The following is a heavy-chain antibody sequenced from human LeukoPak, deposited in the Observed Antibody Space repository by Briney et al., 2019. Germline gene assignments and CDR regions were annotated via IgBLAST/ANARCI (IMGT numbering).Heavy chain of an antibody. V-gene: IGHV3-23*01. CDR2: ISSSGGTT. CDR1: GFTFSIYA. D-gene: IGHD5-24*01. Sequence: PGGSLRLSRAASGFTFSIYAMSWVRQAPGKGLEWVAAISSSGGTTYYADSMRGRFSISRDDSKSMLYLEMSSLRADDTAVYYCAKVAARRDYEAYFEYWGQGTQVTVSS. CDR3: AKVAARRDYEAYFEY. J-gene: IGHJ4*02.